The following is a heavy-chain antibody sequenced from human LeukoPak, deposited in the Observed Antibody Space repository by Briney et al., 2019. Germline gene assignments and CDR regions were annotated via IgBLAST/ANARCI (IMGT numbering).Heavy chain of an antibody. V-gene: IGHV3-23*01. J-gene: IGHJ4*02. CDR2: ISGSGGST. CDR1: GFTFSSYA. D-gene: IGHD4-17*01. Sequence: GGSLRLSCAASGFTFSSYAMSWVRQAPGKGLEWVSAISGSGGSTYYADSVKGRFTISRDNSKNTLYLQMNSLRAEDTAVYYCASSRVPRPTVTPDWYFDYWGQGNLVTVSS. CDR3: ASSRVPRPTVTPDWYFDY.